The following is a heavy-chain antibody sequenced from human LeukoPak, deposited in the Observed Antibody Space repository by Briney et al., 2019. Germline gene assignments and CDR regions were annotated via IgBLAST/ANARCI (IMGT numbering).Heavy chain of an antibody. CDR1: EFPFISNG. CDR2: ISSSSSIT. J-gene: IGHJ4*02. Sequence: PGGPLKLPVQGPEFPFISNGRHWAGKPQGKGLEWISYISSSSSITSYADSVKGRFTISRDNAKNSLHLQMNSLRAEDTAVYYCARVGRISDYWGQGTLVTVSS. V-gene: IGHV3-48*01. CDR3: ARVGRISDY.